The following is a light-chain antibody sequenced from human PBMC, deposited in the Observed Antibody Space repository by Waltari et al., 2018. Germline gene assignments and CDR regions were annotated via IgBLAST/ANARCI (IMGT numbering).Light chain of an antibody. CDR2: KAN. CDR3: SLYMGSGIWV. J-gene: IGLJ3*02. V-gene: IGLV8-61*01. CDR1: SGSLSTTSY. Sequence: SVSPGGTVTLTCALSSGSLSTTSYATWYQQTPGQAPRTLVYKANTRSSGVPDRFSGSILGNKAALTITGAQADDESDYYCSLYMGSGIWVFGGGTKLTVL.